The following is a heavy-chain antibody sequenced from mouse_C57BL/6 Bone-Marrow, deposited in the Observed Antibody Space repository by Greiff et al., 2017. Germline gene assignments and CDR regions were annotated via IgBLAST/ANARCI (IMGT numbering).Heavy chain of an antibody. Sequence: VQLKQSGPELVKPGASVKISCKASGYSFTGYYMNWVKQSPEKSLEWIGEINPSTGGTTYNQKFKAKATLTVDKSSSTAYMQLQSLTSEDSAVYYCARSIDYWGQGTSVTVSS. V-gene: IGHV1-42*01. CDR3: ARSIDY. CDR2: INPSTGGT. CDR1: GYSFTGYY. J-gene: IGHJ4*01.